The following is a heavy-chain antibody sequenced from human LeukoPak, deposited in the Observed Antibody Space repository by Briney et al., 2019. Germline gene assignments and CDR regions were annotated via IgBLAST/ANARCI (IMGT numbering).Heavy chain of an antibody. CDR3: ARGIGVFQH. V-gene: IGHV3-7*01. J-gene: IGHJ1*01. D-gene: IGHD3-10*01. Sequence: GGSLRLSCAASGFTFSSYEMHWVRQAPGKGLEWVANIKQDGSEKYYVDSVKGRFTISRDNAKNSLYLQMNSLRAEDTAVYYCARGIGVFQHWGQGTLVTVSS. CDR2: IKQDGSEK. CDR1: GFTFSSYE.